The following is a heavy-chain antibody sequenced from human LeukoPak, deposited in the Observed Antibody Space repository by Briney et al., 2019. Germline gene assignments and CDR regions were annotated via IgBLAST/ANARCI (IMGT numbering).Heavy chain of an antibody. CDR2: INHSGST. CDR1: GGSFSGYY. CDR3: ARTGYSSSWYTFGY. Sequence: PSETLSLTCAVYGGSFSGYYWSWIRQPPGKGLEWIGEINHSGSTNYNPSLKSRVTISVDTSKNQFSLKLSSVTAADTAVYYCARTGYSSSWYTFGYWGQGTLVTVSS. J-gene: IGHJ4*02. D-gene: IGHD6-13*01. V-gene: IGHV4-34*01.